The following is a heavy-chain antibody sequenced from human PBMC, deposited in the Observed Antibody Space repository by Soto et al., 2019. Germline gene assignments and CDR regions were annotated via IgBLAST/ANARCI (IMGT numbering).Heavy chain of an antibody. D-gene: IGHD5-18*01. CDR3: ATMDSFGSLNWFDP. V-gene: IGHV1-8*01. J-gene: IGHJ5*02. CDR2: VNPGSGDT. CDR1: GYTFTNND. Sequence: GASVKVCCKASGYTFTNNDVSWVRQATGQGLEWMGWVNPGSGDTGYAQKFQGRLTMTRDISIATAYMELNSLTSEDTAIYYCATMDSFGSLNWFDPWGQGTLVTVSS.